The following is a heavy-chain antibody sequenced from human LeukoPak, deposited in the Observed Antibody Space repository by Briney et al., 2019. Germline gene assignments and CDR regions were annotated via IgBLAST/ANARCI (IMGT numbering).Heavy chain of an antibody. D-gene: IGHD3-22*01. CDR1: GFSFSSYA. J-gene: IGHJ1*01. CDR3: AKAASQHPNSFDSGGYHYTNYFQH. CDR2: ISGGGGST. Sequence: PGGSLRLSCAASGFSFSSYAMSWVRQAPGKGLEWVSVISGGGGSTYYADSVKGRFTISRDNSKNTLYPQMNSLRVEDTAGYYCAKAASQHPNSFDSGGYHYTNYFQHWGQGTLVTVSS. V-gene: IGHV3-23*01.